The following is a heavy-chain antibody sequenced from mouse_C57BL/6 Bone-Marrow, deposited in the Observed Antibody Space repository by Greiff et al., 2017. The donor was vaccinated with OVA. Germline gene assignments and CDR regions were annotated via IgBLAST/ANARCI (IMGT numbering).Heavy chain of an antibody. V-gene: IGHV1-52*01. CDR2: IDPSDSET. CDR3: ARRDYSNYVDY. Sequence: VQLQQPGAELVRPGSSVKLSCKASGYTFTSYWMHWVKQRPIQGLEWIGNIDPSDSETHYNQKFKDKATLTVDKSSSTAYMQLSSLTSEDSAVYYCARRDYSNYVDYWGQGTTLTVSS. D-gene: IGHD2-5*01. CDR1: GYTFTSYW. J-gene: IGHJ2*01.